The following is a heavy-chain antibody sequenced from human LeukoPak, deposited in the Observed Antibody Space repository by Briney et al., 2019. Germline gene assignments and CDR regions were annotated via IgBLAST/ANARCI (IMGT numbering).Heavy chain of an antibody. CDR3: ARDIGYYDSSGYSLGFDY. J-gene: IGHJ4*02. CDR2: TRKKANSYTT. D-gene: IGHD3-22*01. Sequence: GGSLRLSCAASGFTFSDHYMDWVRQAPGKGLEWVGRTRKKANSYTTEYAASVKGRFTISRDDSKNSLYLQMNSLKTEDTAVYYCARDIGYYDSSGYSLGFDYWGQGTLVTVSS. CDR1: GFTFSDHY. V-gene: IGHV3-72*01.